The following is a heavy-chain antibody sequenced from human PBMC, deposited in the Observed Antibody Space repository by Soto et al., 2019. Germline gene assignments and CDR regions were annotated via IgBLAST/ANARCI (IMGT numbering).Heavy chain of an antibody. Sequence: ASVKVSCKASGYTFTSYAMHWVHQAPGQRLEWMGWINAGNGNTKYSQKFQGRVTITRDTSASTAYMELSSLRSEDTAVYYCAKNYDILTGYYSRNYINWFDPWGQGTLVTVSS. CDR1: GYTFTSYA. CDR3: AKNYDILTGYYSRNYINWFDP. J-gene: IGHJ5*02. D-gene: IGHD3-9*01. CDR2: INAGNGNT. V-gene: IGHV1-3*01.